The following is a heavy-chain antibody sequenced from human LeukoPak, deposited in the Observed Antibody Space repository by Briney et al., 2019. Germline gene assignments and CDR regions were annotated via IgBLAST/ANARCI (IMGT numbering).Heavy chain of an antibody. Sequence: GGSLRLSCAASGFTFSSYGMHWVRRAPGKGLEWVAVISYDGSNKYYADSVKGRFTISRDNSKNTLYLQMNSLRAEDTAVYYCANEDSSGYPWDWGQGTLVTVSS. CDR3: ANEDSSGYPWD. CDR1: GFTFSSYG. J-gene: IGHJ4*02. CDR2: ISYDGSNK. D-gene: IGHD3-22*01. V-gene: IGHV3-30*18.